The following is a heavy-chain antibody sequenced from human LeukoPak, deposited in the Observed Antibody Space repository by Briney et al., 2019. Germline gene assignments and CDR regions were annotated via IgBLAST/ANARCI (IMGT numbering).Heavy chain of an antibody. CDR2: ISGSGGST. CDR1: GFTFSSYA. Sequence: GSLRLSCAAAGFTFSSYAMNWVRQAPGKGLEWVSAISGSGGSTYYADSVKGRSTISRDNSKNALYLQMNSLRAEDTAVYYCAKFGLAGSGRYHDAFDIWGQGTMVTVSS. V-gene: IGHV3-23*01. D-gene: IGHD3-10*01. J-gene: IGHJ3*02. CDR3: AKFGLAGSGRYHDAFDI.